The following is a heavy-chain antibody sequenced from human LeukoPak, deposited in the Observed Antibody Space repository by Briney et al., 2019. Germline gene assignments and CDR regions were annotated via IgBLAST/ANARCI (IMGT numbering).Heavy chain of an antibody. CDR3: AKGIAVAHSGGYFDY. CDR2: ISGSGGST. V-gene: IGHV3-23*01. CDR1: GFTFSSYA. J-gene: IGHJ4*02. Sequence: GGSLRLSCAASGFTFSSYAMSWVRQAPGKGLEWVSAISGSGGSTYYADSVKGRFTISRDNSKNTLYLQMNSLRAEDTAVYYCAKGIAVAHSGGYFDYWGQGTLVTVSS. D-gene: IGHD6-19*01.